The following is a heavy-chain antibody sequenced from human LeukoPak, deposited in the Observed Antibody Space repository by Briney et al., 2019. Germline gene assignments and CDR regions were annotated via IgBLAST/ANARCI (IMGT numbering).Heavy chain of an antibody. J-gene: IGHJ6*03. CDR3: ARGLYGDYGGDYYHYYMDV. D-gene: IGHD4-17*01. V-gene: IGHV1-69*01. CDR2: IIPMFGTA. Sequence: GASVKVSCRVSGGTFSSYAINWVRQAPGQGLEWMGGIIPMFGTAIYARTFEGRVTITADESTTTAYMELSSLRSDDTAVYYCARGLYGDYGGDYYHYYMDVWGKGTTVTIS. CDR1: GGTFSSYA.